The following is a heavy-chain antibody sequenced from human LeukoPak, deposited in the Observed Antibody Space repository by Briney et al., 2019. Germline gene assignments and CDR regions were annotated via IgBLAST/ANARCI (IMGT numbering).Heavy chain of an antibody. J-gene: IGHJ4*02. Sequence: GGSLRLSCAASGFTFSSYSMHWVRQAPGKGLEWVAVISYDGSNKYYADSVKGRFTNSRDNSKNTLYLQMNSLRAEDTAVYYCARVPYSSSWYTFDYWGQGTLVTVSS. CDR3: ARVPYSSSWYTFDY. D-gene: IGHD6-13*01. CDR2: ISYDGSNK. V-gene: IGHV3-30*03. CDR1: GFTFSSYS.